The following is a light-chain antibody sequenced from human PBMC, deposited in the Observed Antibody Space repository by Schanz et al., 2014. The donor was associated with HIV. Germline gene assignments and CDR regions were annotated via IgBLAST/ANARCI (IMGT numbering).Light chain of an antibody. CDR1: QSVSTY. J-gene: IGKJ1*01. CDR2: DAS. CDR3: QQANTFPPWT. Sequence: EIVLTQSPATLSLSPGERATLSCRASQSVSTYLAWYQHKSGQAPRLLIYDASNRATGIPARFSGSGSGTDFTLTISRLEPEDFATYYCQQANTFPPWTFGHGTKVEI. V-gene: IGKV3-11*01.